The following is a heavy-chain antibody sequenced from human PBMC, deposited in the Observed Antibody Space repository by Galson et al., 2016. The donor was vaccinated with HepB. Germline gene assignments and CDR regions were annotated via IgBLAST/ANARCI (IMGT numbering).Heavy chain of an antibody. V-gene: IGHV3-33*01. D-gene: IGHD6-13*01. CDR3: ARGREPAGRGFLTFEP. CDR2: IWYDGSNK. J-gene: IGHJ5*02. Sequence: PGKGLEWVAVIWYDGSNKYYADSVKGRFTISRDNSKNTLYLQMNSLTAEDTAVYYCARGREPAGRGFLTFEPWGQGTLVTVSS.